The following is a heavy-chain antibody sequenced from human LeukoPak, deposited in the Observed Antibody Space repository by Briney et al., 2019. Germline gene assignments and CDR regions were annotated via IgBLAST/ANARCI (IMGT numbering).Heavy chain of an antibody. CDR2: FDPEDGET. J-gene: IGHJ6*02. CDR3: ARVVSRDYGMDV. Sequence: ASVKVSCKVSGYTLTELSMHWVRQAPGKGLEWMGGFDPEDGETIYAQKFQGRVTMTTDTSTSTACMELRSLRSDDTAVYYCARVVSRDYGMDVWGQGTTVTVSS. V-gene: IGHV1-24*01. CDR1: GYTLTELS.